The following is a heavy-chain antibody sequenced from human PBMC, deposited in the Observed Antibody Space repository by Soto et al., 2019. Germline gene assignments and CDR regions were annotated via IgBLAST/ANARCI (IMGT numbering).Heavy chain of an antibody. CDR1: GGSCSGYY. D-gene: IGHD6-19*01. CDR2: IYYSGST. CDR3: ARVLSSAAVAGTPHFDY. J-gene: IGHJ4*02. Sequence: SETLSLTCAFYGGSCSGYYWSLIRQPPGKGLEWIGYIYYSGSTNYNPSLKSRVTISVDTSKNQFSLKLSSVTAADTAVYYCARVLSSAAVAGTPHFDYWGQGTLVTVSS. V-gene: IGHV4-59*08.